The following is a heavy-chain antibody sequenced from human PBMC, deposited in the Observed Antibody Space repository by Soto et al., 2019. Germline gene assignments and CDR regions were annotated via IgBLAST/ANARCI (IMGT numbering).Heavy chain of an antibody. CDR3: ATSQKGYNWNYFDH. Sequence: SETLSLTCAVSGYSIISGYYWGWIRQSPGKGLEWIGSIYHSGSTYYNPSLESRVSVSVDTSKNQFSLKVSGVSAADTAVYYCATSQKGYNWNYFDHWGQGALVTVSS. J-gene: IGHJ4*02. V-gene: IGHV4-38-2*01. CDR1: GYSIISGYY. D-gene: IGHD1-20*01. CDR2: IYHSGST.